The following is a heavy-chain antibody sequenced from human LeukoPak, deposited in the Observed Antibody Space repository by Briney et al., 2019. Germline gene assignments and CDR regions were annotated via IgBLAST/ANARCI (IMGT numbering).Heavy chain of an antibody. CDR1: GFTFSTYA. J-gene: IGHJ4*02. CDR2: ITASGDNT. Sequence: GGSLRLSCAASGFTFSTYAMGWVRQAPGKGLEWVSGITASGDNTYYADSVKGRFTISRDNSKNMLYLQMNSLRAEDGAVYYCAKGATPYDYGGNSVYWGQGTLVTVSS. CDR3: AKGATPYDYGGNSVY. D-gene: IGHD4/OR15-4a*01. V-gene: IGHV3-23*01.